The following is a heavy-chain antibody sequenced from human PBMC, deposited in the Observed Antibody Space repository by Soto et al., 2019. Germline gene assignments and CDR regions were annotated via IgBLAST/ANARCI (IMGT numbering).Heavy chain of an antibody. CDR2: ISGSGGST. CDR1: GFTLSSYA. D-gene: IGHD3-3*01. Sequence: GGSLILSCAASGFTLSSYAMSWVRQAPGEGLEWVSAISGSGGSTYYADSVKGRLTISRDNSKNTLYLQMNSLRAEDTAVYYCAKDRAIFGVAYDAFDIWGQGTMVTV. CDR3: AKDRAIFGVAYDAFDI. J-gene: IGHJ3*02. V-gene: IGHV3-23*01.